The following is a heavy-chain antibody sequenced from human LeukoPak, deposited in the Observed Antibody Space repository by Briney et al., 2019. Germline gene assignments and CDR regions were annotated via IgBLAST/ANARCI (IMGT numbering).Heavy chain of an antibody. CDR2: ISYDGSNK. D-gene: IGHD6-6*01. CDR3: ARSRIAAKWWFDP. V-gene: IGHV3-30-3*01. Sequence: PGRSLRLSCAASGFTFSSHAMHWVRQAPGKGLEWVAVISYDGSNKYYADSVKGRFTISRDNSKNTLYLQMTSLRAEDTAVYYCARSRIAAKWWFDPWGQGTLVTVS. CDR1: GFTFSSHA. J-gene: IGHJ5*02.